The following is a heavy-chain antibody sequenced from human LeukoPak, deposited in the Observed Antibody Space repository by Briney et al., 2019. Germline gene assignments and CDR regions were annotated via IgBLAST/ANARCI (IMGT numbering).Heavy chain of an antibody. CDR2: ISSSGSTI. D-gene: IGHD6-19*01. J-gene: IGHJ4*02. CDR3: ARHISSGPYYFDY. Sequence: GGSLRLSCAASGFTFSDYYMGWIRQAPGKGLEWVSYISSSGSTIYYADSVKGRFTISRDNAKSSLYLQMNSLRAEDTAVYYCARHISSGPYYFDYWGQGTLVTVSS. V-gene: IGHV3-11*04. CDR1: GFTFSDYY.